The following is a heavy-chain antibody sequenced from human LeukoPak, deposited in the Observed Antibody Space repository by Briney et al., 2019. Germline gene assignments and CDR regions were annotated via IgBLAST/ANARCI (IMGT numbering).Heavy chain of an antibody. CDR3: ARAPGAFDI. V-gene: IGHV4-31*02. Sequence: LRLSCAASGFTFSSYAMHWVRQAPGKGLEWIGYIYYTGGTHYNPSLKSRLTISVDTSENHFSLKLSSVTAADTAIYFCARAPGAFDIWGQGTMVTVSS. J-gene: IGHJ3*02. CDR2: IYYTGGT. CDR1: GFTFSSYA.